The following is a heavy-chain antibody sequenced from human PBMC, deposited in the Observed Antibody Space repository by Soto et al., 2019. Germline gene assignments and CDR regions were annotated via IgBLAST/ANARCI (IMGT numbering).Heavy chain of an antibody. V-gene: IGHV3-30*18. D-gene: IGHD3-22*01. CDR1: GFTFSSYG. Sequence: QVQVVEAGGGVVQPGRSLRLSCAASGFTFSSYGMHWVRQAPGKGLEWVAVISYDGSNKYYADSVKGRFTISRDNSKNTLYLQMNSLRAEDTAVYYCAKDPQQNYYDSSGYSDYWGQGTLVTVSS. J-gene: IGHJ4*02. CDR3: AKDPQQNYYDSSGYSDY. CDR2: ISYDGSNK.